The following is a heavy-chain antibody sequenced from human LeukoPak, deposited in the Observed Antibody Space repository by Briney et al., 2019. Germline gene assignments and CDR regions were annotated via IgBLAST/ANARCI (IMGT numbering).Heavy chain of an antibody. CDR3: ARIDVVVVVNYYYMDV. J-gene: IGHJ6*03. V-gene: IGHV3-21*01. CDR2: ISSSSSYI. CDR1: GFTFSSYS. Sequence: GGSLRLSCAASGFTFSSYSMNWVRQAPGKGLEWVSSISSSSSYIYYADSVKGRFTISRDNAKNSLYLQMNSLRAEDTAVYYCARIDVVVVVNYYYMDVWGKGTTVTVSS. D-gene: IGHD2-15*01.